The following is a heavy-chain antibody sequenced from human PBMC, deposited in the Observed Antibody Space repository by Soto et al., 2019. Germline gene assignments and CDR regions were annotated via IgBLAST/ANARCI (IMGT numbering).Heavy chain of an antibody. D-gene: IGHD4-17*01. V-gene: IGHV3-30-3*01. Sequence: QVQLVESGGGVVQPGRSLRLSCAASGFTFSSYAMHWVRQAPGKGLEWVAVISYDGSNKYYAYSVKGRFTISRDNSKNALYLQMNSLRAEDTAVYYCARDYGGNSGYHYYYGMDVWGQGTTVTVSS. CDR1: GFTFSSYA. CDR3: ARDYGGNSGYHYYYGMDV. CDR2: ISYDGSNK. J-gene: IGHJ6*02.